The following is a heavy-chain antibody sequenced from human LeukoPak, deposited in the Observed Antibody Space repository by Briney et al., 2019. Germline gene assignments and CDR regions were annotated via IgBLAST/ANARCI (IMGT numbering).Heavy chain of an antibody. CDR1: GFTFSSYA. Sequence: GGSLRLSCAASGFTFSSYAVSWVRQAPGKGLEWVSATSGGGSSTYYVDSVKGRFTISRDNSKNTLYLQMNSLRAEDTAVYYCAKLDTYYYDASGSYFDYWGQGTLVTVSS. CDR2: TSGGGSST. CDR3: AKLDTYYYDASGSYFDY. V-gene: IGHV3-23*01. D-gene: IGHD3-22*01. J-gene: IGHJ4*02.